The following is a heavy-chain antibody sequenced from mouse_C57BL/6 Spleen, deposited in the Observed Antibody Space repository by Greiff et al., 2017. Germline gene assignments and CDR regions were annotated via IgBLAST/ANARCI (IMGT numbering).Heavy chain of an antibody. CDR3: TRPGDYERYFDV. J-gene: IGHJ1*03. Sequence: EVKVEESGGGLVQPGGSMKLSCAASGFTFSDAWMDWVRQSPEKGLEWVAEIRNKANNHATYYAESVKGRFTISRDDSKSSVYLQMNSLRAEDTGIYYCTRPGDYERYFDVWGTGTTVTVSS. CDR2: IRNKANNHAT. CDR1: GFTFSDAW. D-gene: IGHD1-1*01. V-gene: IGHV6-6*01.